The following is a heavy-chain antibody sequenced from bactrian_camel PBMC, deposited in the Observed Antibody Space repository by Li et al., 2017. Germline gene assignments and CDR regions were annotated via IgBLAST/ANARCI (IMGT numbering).Heavy chain of an antibody. V-gene: IGHV3S1*01. D-gene: IGHD6*01. CDR1: GFTFNRYW. CDR3: ARVRGVVAVGFVDY. CDR2: IAPDGGTT. J-gene: IGHJ4*01. Sequence: QVQLVESGGDLVQPGGSLRLSCAASGFTFNRYWMYWVRQAPGKGLEWVSRIAPDGGTTNYADSVKGRFTSSRDNAKNMVYLQMNSLKPEDTAVYSCARVRGVVAVGFVDYWGQGTQVTVS.